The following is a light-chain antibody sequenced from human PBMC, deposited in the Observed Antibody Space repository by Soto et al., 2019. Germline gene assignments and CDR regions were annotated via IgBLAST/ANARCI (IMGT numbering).Light chain of an antibody. CDR2: EAS. CDR1: PSVSSTY. CDR3: QQYGSSPIT. V-gene: IGKV3-20*01. Sequence: EIVLTQSPGTLSLSPGERATLSCRASPSVSSTYLAWYQQRPGQAPRLLIYEASTRATGIPDRFSGSGSGTDCTLTISRLEPEDFAVYYCQQYGSSPITFGQGPGLEIK. J-gene: IGKJ5*01.